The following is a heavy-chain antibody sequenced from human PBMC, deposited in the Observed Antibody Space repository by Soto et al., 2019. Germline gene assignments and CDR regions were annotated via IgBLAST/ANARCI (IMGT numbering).Heavy chain of an antibody. CDR1: GFNLSHPW. V-gene: IGHV3-15*01. CDR2: IKSETDGGTA. Sequence: PGGSLRLSCAASGFNLSHPWMTWVRQAAGKGLEWVGRIKSETDGGTADYAAPVKGRITTSRDDSKNTVYLQMNSLKTEDTAVYYCTTGIYYDLLTGYHDVAYWGQGTLVTVSS. D-gene: IGHD3-9*01. CDR3: TTGIYYDLLTGYHDVAY. J-gene: IGHJ4*02.